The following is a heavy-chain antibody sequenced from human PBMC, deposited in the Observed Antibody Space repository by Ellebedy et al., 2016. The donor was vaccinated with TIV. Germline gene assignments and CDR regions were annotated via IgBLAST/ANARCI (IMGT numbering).Heavy chain of an antibody. CDR1: GDSVSSNSAT. D-gene: IGHD5-24*01. CDR2: TYYRSKWYN. V-gene: IGHV6-1*01. Sequence: MPSETLSLTCAISGDSVSSNSATWNCIRQSPSRGLEWLGRTYYRSKWYNENAVSVKSRITINPDTSKNQFSLQLNSVTPEDTAVYYCARHVAREGYNRWGQGTLVTVSS. CDR3: ARHVAREGYNR. J-gene: IGHJ4*02.